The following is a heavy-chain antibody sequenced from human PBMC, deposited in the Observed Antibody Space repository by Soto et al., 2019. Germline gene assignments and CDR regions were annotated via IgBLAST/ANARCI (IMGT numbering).Heavy chain of an antibody. D-gene: IGHD2-15*01. CDR3: AATAATPSAYWYFDL. CDR1: GFTFTSSA. J-gene: IGHJ2*01. Sequence: QMPLVQSGPEVKKPGTSVKVSCKASGFTFTSSAMQWVRQARGQRLEWIGWIVVGSGNTNYAQKFQERVTITRDMSTSTAYMELSSLRSEDTAVYYCAATAATPSAYWYFDLWGRGTLVTVSS. CDR2: IVVGSGNT. V-gene: IGHV1-58*02.